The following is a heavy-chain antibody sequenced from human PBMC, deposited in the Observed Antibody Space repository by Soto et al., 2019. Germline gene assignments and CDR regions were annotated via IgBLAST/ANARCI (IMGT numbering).Heavy chain of an antibody. CDR2: ISGYNGDI. CDR3: ARVRIVGARDIDF. J-gene: IGHJ4*02. Sequence: QVHLVQSGGEVKKPGASVKVSCKASGYTFNRHGITWVRQAPGQGLEWMGWISGYNGDINYEQKFQGRVTLSSDTLTSTGYLELKSLRFDDTAVYYCARVRIVGARDIDFWGQGTLVTVSS. CDR1: GYTFNRHG. V-gene: IGHV1-18*04. D-gene: IGHD1-26*01.